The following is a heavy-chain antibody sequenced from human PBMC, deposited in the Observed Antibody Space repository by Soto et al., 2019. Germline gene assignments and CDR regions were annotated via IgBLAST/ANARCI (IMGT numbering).Heavy chain of an antibody. CDR2: INPKSGGT. V-gene: IGHV1-2*04. J-gene: IGHJ6*02. CDR1: GGTFSSYA. D-gene: IGHD2-8*01. CDR3: ARGHSTDCSNGVCSFFYNHEMDV. Sequence: ASVEVSCKASGGTFSSYAISWVRQAPGQGLEWLGRINPKSGGTSTAQKFQGWVTMTRDRSISTVYMELTRLRSDDTAVYFCARGHSTDCSNGVCSFFYNHEMDVWGQGTTVTVSS.